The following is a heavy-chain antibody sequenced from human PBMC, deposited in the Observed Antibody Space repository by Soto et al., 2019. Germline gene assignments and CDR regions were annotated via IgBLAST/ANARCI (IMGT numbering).Heavy chain of an antibody. CDR3: ARVGYYYGSGRPNYGMDV. V-gene: IGHV1-69*02. D-gene: IGHD3-10*01. CDR2: IIPILGIA. J-gene: IGHJ6*02. Sequence: QVQLVQSGAEVKKPGSSVKVSCKASGGTFSSYTISWVRQAPGQGLEWMGRIIPILGIANYAQKFQGRVTSTADXXTXTXXMELSSLRSEDTAVYYCARVGYYYGSGRPNYGMDVWGQGTTVTVSS. CDR1: GGTFSSYT.